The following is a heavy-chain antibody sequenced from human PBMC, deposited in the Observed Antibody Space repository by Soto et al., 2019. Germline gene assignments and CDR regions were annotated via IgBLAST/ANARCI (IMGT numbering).Heavy chain of an antibody. D-gene: IGHD1-26*01. CDR2: IIPIFGTT. V-gene: IGHV1-69*13. Sequence: ASVKVSCKAFGGTFSSYAINWIRQAPGQGLEWMGGIIPIFGTTTYAQRFQARVTITADESTSTAYMELSSLRSEDTALYYCASDGGPATFAYPGQGTLVTVSS. CDR1: GGTFSSYA. J-gene: IGHJ4*02. CDR3: ASDGGPATFAY.